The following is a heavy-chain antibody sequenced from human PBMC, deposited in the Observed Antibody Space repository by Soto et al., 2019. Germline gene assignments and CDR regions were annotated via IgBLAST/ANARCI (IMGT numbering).Heavy chain of an antibody. J-gene: IGHJ3*02. CDR3: AKSSADSGSSFAFDI. CDR1: GFTFSSYA. V-gene: IGHV3-23*01. CDR2: ITNTGGTT. D-gene: IGHD3-10*01. Sequence: EVQLLESEGGLVQPGGSLRLSCAASGFTFSSYAMSWVRQAPGKGLEWVSSITNTGGTTYYADSVKGRFTISRDNSKNTLYLQMNSLRAEDTAVYSCAKSSADSGSSFAFDIWGQGTMVTVSS.